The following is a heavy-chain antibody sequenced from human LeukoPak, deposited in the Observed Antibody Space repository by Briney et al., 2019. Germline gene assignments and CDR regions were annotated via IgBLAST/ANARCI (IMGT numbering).Heavy chain of an antibody. CDR1: GGSFSGYY. CDR3: ARGGPYYGMDV. V-gene: IGHV4-34*01. Sequence: SETLSLTCAVYGGSFSGYYWSWIRQPPGKGLEWIGEINHSGSTNYNPSLKSRVTISVDTSKNQFSLKLSSVTAADTAVYYCARGGPYYGMDVWGQGTTVTVSS. CDR2: INHSGST. J-gene: IGHJ6*02.